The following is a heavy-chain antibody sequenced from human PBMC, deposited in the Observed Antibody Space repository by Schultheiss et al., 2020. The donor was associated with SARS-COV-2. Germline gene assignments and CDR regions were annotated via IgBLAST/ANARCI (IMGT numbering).Heavy chain of an antibody. CDR2: MNPTSGNT. J-gene: IGHJ4*02. Sequence: VKVSCKASGGTFSSYGISWVRQAPGQGLEWMGWMNPTSGNTGYAQKFQGRVTITADESTSTAYMELSSLRSEDTAVYYCAKDAERWLQSYFDYWGQGTLVTVSS. D-gene: IGHD5-24*01. CDR3: AKDAERWLQSYFDY. CDR1: GGTFSSYG. V-gene: IGHV1-69*01.